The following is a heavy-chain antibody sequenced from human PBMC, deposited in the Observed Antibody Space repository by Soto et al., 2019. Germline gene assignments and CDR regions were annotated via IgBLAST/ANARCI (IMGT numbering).Heavy chain of an antibody. V-gene: IGHV3-15*07. Sequence: EVQLVESGGGLVKPGGSLRLSCAASGFTFSNAWMNLVRQAPGKGLDWVGRIKSKIHGGTTDYAAPVKGRFTISRDDSKNTLYLQMNSLKTADTAVYYCTTDTRWELQNLLGYWGQGTLVTVSS. CDR2: IKSKIHGGTT. CDR1: GFTFSNAW. CDR3: TTDTRWELQNLLGY. D-gene: IGHD1-26*01. J-gene: IGHJ4*02.